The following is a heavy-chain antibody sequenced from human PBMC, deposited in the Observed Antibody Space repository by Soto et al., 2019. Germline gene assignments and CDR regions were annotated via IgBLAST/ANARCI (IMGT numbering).Heavy chain of an antibody. CDR2: ISSSGSTI. D-gene: IGHD6-19*01. Sequence: QVQLVESGGGLVKPGGSLRLSCAASGFTFSDYYMSWIRQAPGKGLEWVSYISSSGSTIYYADSVKGQFTISRDNAKNSLYLQMNSLRAEDTAVYYCARAVAGTSAYYYHFYYMDVWGKGTTVTVSS. J-gene: IGHJ6*03. V-gene: IGHV3-11*01. CDR3: ARAVAGTSAYYYHFYYMDV. CDR1: GFTFSDYY.